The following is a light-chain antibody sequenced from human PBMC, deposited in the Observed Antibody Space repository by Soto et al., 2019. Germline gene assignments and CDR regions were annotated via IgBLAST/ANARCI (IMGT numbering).Light chain of an antibody. CDR3: QQYYSYPWT. CDR1: QSISSW. CDR2: KAS. Sequence: DIQMTQSPSTLSASVGDRVTITCRASQSISSWLAWYQQKPGKAPKLLIYKASSLASGVPSRFSGSGSGTAFTITISSLQPDDFATYYCQQYYSYPWTFGQGTKVEIK. V-gene: IGKV1-5*03. J-gene: IGKJ1*01.